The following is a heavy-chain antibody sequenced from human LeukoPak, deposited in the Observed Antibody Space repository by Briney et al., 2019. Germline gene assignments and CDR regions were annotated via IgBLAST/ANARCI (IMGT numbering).Heavy chain of an antibody. CDR3: ARDRMGAGDYVPYYYYGMDV. CDR1: GFTFSSYW. CDR2: INSDGSST. D-gene: IGHD4-17*01. J-gene: IGHJ6*02. V-gene: IGHV3-74*01. Sequence: PGGSLRLSCAASGFTFSSYWMHWVRQAPGKGLVWVSRINSDGSSTSYADSVKGRFTISRDNAKNTLYLQMNSLRAEDTAVYYCARDRMGAGDYVPYYYYGMDVWGQGTTVTVSS.